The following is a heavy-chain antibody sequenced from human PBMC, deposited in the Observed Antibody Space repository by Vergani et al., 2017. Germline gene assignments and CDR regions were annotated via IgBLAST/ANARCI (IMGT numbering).Heavy chain of an antibody. CDR1: GYTFTGYY. J-gene: IGHJ1*01. V-gene: IGHV1-2*02. Sequence: QVQLVQSGAEVKKPGASVKVSCKASGYTFTGYYMHWVRQAPGQGLEWMGWINPNSGGTNYAQKFQGRVTMTRDTSISTAYMELSRLRSDDTAVYYCARGPYYGDYVSTSFEYFQHWGQGTLVTVSS. CDR2: INPNSGGT. CDR3: ARGPYYGDYVSTSFEYFQH. D-gene: IGHD4-17*01.